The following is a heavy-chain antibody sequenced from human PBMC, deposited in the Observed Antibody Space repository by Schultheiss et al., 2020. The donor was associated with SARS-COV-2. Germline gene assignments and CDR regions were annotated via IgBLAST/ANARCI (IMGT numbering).Heavy chain of an antibody. V-gene: IGHV3-48*02. CDR1: GFNFSSYS. J-gene: IGHJ4*02. CDR2: FGTTPTFI. CDR3: VRDHRWSFDS. Sequence: GESLKISCTASGFNFSSYSMNWVRQAPGKGLEWLAYFGTTPTFIYYADSVKGRFTISRDNAKNSLSLQMNSLRDEDTAVYYCVRDHRWSFDSWGQGTLVTVSS. D-gene: IGHD2-15*01.